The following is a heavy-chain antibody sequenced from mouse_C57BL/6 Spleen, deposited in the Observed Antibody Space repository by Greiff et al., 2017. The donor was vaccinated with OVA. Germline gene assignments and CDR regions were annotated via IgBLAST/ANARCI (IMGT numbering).Heavy chain of an antibody. Sequence: EVQLQQSGPELVKPGASVKISCKASGYTFTDYYMNWVKQSHGKSLEWIGDINPNNGGTSYNQKFKGKATLTVDKSSSTAYMELRSLTSEDAAVYYCARRGYGNYGLDYWGQGTTLTVSS. D-gene: IGHD2-1*01. CDR3: ARRGYGNYGLDY. J-gene: IGHJ2*01. CDR1: GYTFTDYY. V-gene: IGHV1-26*01. CDR2: INPNNGGT.